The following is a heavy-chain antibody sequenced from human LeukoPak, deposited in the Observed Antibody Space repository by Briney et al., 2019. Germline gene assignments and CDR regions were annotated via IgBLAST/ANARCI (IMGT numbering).Heavy chain of an antibody. CDR2: ISYDGSNK. D-gene: IGHD2-15*01. V-gene: IGHV3-30*04. CDR3: ARSVRGHCSGGSCYSPAYWYFDL. J-gene: IGHJ2*01. CDR1: GFTFSSYA. Sequence: PGRSLRLSCAASGFTFSSYAMHWVRQAPGKGLEWVAVISYDGSNKYYADSVKGRFTISRDNSKNTLYLQMNSLRAEDTAVYYCARSVRGHCSGGSCYSPAYWYFDLWGRGTLVTVSS.